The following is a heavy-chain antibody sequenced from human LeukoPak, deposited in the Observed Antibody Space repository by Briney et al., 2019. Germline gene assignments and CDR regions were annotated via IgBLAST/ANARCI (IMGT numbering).Heavy chain of an antibody. V-gene: IGHV3-9*01. CDR3: AKDNRPYYDSSGYYDY. CDR2: ISWNSGSI. CDR1: GFTFDDYA. D-gene: IGHD3-22*01. Sequence: PGGSLRLSCAASGFTFDDYAMHWVRQAPGKGLEWVSGISWNSGSIGYADSEKGRFTISRDNAKNSLYLQMNSLRAEDTALYYCAKDNRPYYDSSGYYDYWGQGTLVTVSS. J-gene: IGHJ4*02.